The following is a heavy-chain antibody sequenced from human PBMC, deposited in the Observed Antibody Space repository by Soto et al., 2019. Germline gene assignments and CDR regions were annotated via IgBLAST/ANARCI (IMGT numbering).Heavy chain of an antibody. CDR3: ARLDLTYYFDY. Sequence: PSETLSLTCTVSDGSVSSVNDYWSWIRQPPGKGLEWIGYIYHSGIANYNPSLKSRVTMSLDTSKNQCSLKLTSVTAADTAVYYCARLDLTYYFDYWGQGTPVT. CDR2: IYHSGIA. J-gene: IGHJ4*02. D-gene: IGHD3-16*01. CDR1: DGSVSSVNDY. V-gene: IGHV4-61*01.